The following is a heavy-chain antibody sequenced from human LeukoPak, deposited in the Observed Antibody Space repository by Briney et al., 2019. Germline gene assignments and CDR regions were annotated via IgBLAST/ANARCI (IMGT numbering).Heavy chain of an antibody. D-gene: IGHD3-22*01. J-gene: IGHJ3*02. CDR1: GYTLTSYD. CDR2: MNPNSGNT. CDR3: ARGRFYDSSGYPYAFDI. Sequence: ASVKVSCKASGYTLTSYDINWVRQATGQGLEWMGWMNPNSGNTGYAQKFQGRVTITRNTSISTAYMELSSLRSEDTAVYYCARGRFYDSSGYPYAFDIWGQGTMVTVSS. V-gene: IGHV1-8*03.